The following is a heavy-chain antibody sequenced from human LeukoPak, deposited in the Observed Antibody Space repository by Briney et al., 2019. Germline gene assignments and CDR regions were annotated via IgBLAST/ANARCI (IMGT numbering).Heavy chain of an antibody. CDR1: GGSFSGYY. V-gene: IGHV4-34*01. CDR2: INHSGST. D-gene: IGHD3-3*01. CDR3: ARAKGGRITIFGSPAYFDY. Sequence: SETLSLTCAVYGGSFSGYYWSWIRQPPGKGLEWIGEINHSGSTNYNPSLKSRVTISVDTSKNQFSLKLSSVTAADTAVYYCARAKGGRITIFGSPAYFDYWGQGTLVTVSS. J-gene: IGHJ4*02.